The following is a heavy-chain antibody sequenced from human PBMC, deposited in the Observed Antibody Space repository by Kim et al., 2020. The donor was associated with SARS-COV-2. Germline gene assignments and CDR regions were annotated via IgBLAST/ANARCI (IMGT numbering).Heavy chain of an antibody. J-gene: IGHJ4*02. CDR1: GFTFSSYA. Sequence: GGSLRLSCAASGFTFSSYAMSWVRQAPGKGLEWVSAIRGGGGSTYYADSVKGRFTISRDNSKNTLYLQMNSLRAEDTAVYYCATDPSPYDSLTGYRGYFDYWGQGTLVTVSS. CDR3: ATDPSPYDSLTGYRGYFDY. D-gene: IGHD3-9*01. CDR2: IRGGGGST. V-gene: IGHV3-23*01.